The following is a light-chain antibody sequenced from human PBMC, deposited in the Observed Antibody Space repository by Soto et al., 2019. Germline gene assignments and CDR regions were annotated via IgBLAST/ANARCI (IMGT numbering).Light chain of an antibody. CDR3: QQHRSYPVT. CDR1: QGIAIW. Sequence: DIQMTQPPSTLSASVGDRVTITFRASQGIAIWLSWYQQKPGKAPNLIIYDASNLKSGVPSRFSGSGSGTEFTLTISSLQPEDFASYYCQQHRSYPVTFGGGTKVDIK. V-gene: IGKV1-5*01. CDR2: DAS. J-gene: IGKJ4*01.